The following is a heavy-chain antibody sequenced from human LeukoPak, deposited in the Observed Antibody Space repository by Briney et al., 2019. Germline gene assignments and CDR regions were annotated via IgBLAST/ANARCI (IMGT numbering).Heavy chain of an antibody. CDR2: ISAYNGNT. J-gene: IGHJ6*02. V-gene: IGHV1-18*01. CDR3: ARGFGYSSGWYGLREARSRDYYYYGMDV. Sequence: GASVKVSCKASGYTFTSYGISWVRQAPGQGLEWMGWISAYNGNTNYAQMLQGRVTMTTDTSTSTAYMELRSLRSDDTAVYYCARGFGYSSGWYGLREARSRDYYYYGMDVWGQGTTVTVPS. D-gene: IGHD6-19*01. CDR1: GYTFTSYG.